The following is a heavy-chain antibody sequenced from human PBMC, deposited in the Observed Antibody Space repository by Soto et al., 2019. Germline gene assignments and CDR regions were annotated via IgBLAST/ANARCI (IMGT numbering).Heavy chain of an antibody. J-gene: IGHJ5*02. CDR2: INAANGNT. D-gene: IGHD3-10*01. CDR3: AREGLVRGVLRGIRFDP. Sequence: SGKVSFKGSWYIFTYYTIHWVRKAPGQRLELMGWINAANGNTKYSQQFQDRVTFSRDTSANTVYMELSRLRSEDTAVYYCAREGLVRGVLRGIRFDPWGQGTLVTVSS. CDR1: WYIFTYYT. V-gene: IGHV1-3*01.